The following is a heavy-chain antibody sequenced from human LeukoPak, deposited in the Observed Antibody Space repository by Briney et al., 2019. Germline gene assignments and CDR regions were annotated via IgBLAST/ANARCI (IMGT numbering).Heavy chain of an antibody. V-gene: IGHV3-48*03. CDR2: ISISGRTI. Sequence: GGSLRLSCAASGFTFSSYDMNWVRQAPGKGLEWVSYISISGRTIYYADSVKGRFTISRDNAKNSLYLQMNSLRVEDTAVYHCAREPHDSSGYPTGWGQGTMVTVSS. D-gene: IGHD3-22*01. J-gene: IGHJ3*01. CDR1: GFTFSSYD. CDR3: AREPHDSSGYPTG.